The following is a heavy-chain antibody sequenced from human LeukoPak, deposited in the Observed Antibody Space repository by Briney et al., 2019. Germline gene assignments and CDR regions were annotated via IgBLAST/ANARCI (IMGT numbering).Heavy chain of an antibody. D-gene: IGHD2-21*02. V-gene: IGHV3-7*02. J-gene: IGHJ6*02. CDR1: GFTFGNYW. CDR3: ARPVTAYGMDV. Sequence: GGTLRLSCAASGFTFGNYWMSWVRQAPGKGLEWVADIKQDGSEKCYVDSVKGRFTISRDSAKNSLYLQMNSLTAEDTAVYYCARPVTAYGMDVWGQGTTVTVSS. CDR2: IKQDGSEK.